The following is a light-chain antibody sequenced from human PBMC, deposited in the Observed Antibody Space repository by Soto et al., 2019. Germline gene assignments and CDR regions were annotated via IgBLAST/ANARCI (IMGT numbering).Light chain of an antibody. CDR1: SSKNGSNY. J-gene: IGLJ1*01. CDR3: EAYDGSLSGAV. Sequence: QSMLTQPPSASGTPGQRVTSSCSGRSSKNGSNYIYWFQQLPGTAPKLLMYRSNQRPSGVPARFSGSKSVTSASLAISGLRFVDEADAHSEAYDGSLSGAVLGTGTKVTGL. V-gene: IGLV1-47*01. CDR2: RSN.